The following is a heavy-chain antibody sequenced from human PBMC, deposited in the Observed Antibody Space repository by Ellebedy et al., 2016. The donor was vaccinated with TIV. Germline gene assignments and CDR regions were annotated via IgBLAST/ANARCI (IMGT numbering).Heavy chain of an antibody. D-gene: IGHD6-19*01. V-gene: IGHV4-59*01. Sequence: MPSETLSLTCTVSAAATDRYYLTLIRHPPGTGGEWIGHIYHRGITNYSPSLESRLTISIDKSKKQFSLRLSSVNAADAAVYHRAGAVAGIRYWGQGTLVTVSS. CDR3: AGAVAGIRY. CDR2: IYHRGIT. J-gene: IGHJ4*02. CDR1: AAATDRYY.